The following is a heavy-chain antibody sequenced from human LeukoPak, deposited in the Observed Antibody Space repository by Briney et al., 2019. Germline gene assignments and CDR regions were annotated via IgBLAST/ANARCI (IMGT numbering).Heavy chain of an antibody. CDR1: GGSFSGYY. CDR2: INHGGST. Sequence: SETLSLTCAVYGGSFSGYYWSWIRQPPGKGLEWIGEINHGGSTNYNPSLKSRVTISVDTSKNQFSLKLSSVTAADMAVYYCARGSRWLQIDYWGQGTLVTVSS. J-gene: IGHJ4*02. CDR3: ARGSRWLQIDY. V-gene: IGHV4-34*01. D-gene: IGHD5-24*01.